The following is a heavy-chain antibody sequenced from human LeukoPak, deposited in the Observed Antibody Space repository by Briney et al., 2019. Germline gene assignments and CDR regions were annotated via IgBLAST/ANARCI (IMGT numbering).Heavy chain of an antibody. D-gene: IGHD2-2*01. V-gene: IGHV1-8*01. Sequence: ASVKVSCKASGYTFTNYDISWVRQATGQGLEWMGWINPNTGITVYAQKFQGRVTMTTDTSTSTAYMELSSLRSEDTAVYYCARTSPTLHSLFFDPWGQGTLVTVSS. CDR1: GYTFTNYD. CDR3: ARTSPTLHSLFFDP. CDR2: INPNTGIT. J-gene: IGHJ5*02.